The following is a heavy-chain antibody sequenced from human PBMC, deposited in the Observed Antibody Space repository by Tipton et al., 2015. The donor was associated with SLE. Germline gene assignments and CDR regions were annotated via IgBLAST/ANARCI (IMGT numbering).Heavy chain of an antibody. CDR3: AMLMSQVGGAIVDF. D-gene: IGHD1-26*01. J-gene: IGHJ4*02. V-gene: IGHV1-46*01. Sequence: QLVQSGAEVKMPGASVQVSCKAPAYTFTTYYMHWVRQAPGQGLEWMGIINPSGGSRKNAPKFQDRVTMTRDTPTSTVYMELTNLRSDDTAVYYCAMLMSQVGGAIVDFWGQGTLVTVSS. CDR2: INPSGGSR. CDR1: AYTFTTYY.